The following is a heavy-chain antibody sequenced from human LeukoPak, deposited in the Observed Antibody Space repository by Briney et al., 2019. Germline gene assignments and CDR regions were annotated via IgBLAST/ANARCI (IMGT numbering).Heavy chain of an antibody. D-gene: IGHD1-26*01. Sequence: PSETLSLTCAVYGGSFSGYYWSWIRQPPGKGLEWIGEINHSGSTNYNPSLKSRVTISVDTSKNQFSLELSSVTAADTAVYYCARGPLGATTDYWGQGALVTVSS. V-gene: IGHV4-34*01. J-gene: IGHJ4*02. CDR3: ARGPLGATTDY. CDR1: GGSFSGYY. CDR2: INHSGST.